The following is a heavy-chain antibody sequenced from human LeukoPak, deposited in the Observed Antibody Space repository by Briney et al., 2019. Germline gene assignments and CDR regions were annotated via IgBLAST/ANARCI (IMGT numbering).Heavy chain of an antibody. CDR2: IYYSGST. CDR1: GGSISSYY. V-gene: IGHV4-59*01. D-gene: IGHD4-23*01. J-gene: IGHJ3*02. Sequence: PSETLSLTCTVSGGSISSYYWSWIRQPPGKGLEWIGYIYYSGSTNYNPSLKSRVTISVDTSKNQFSLKLSSVTAADTAVYYCARGLTVVTHSDAFDIWGQGTMVTVSS. CDR3: ARGLTVVTHSDAFDI.